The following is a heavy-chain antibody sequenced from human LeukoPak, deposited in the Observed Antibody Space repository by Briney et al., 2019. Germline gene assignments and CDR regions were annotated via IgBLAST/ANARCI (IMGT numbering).Heavy chain of an antibody. CDR3: AIDSGGCYYPLYYFDY. Sequence: PGGSLRLSCAASGFTFSSYGMHWVRQAPGKGLEWVAFIRYDGSNKYYADSVKGRFTISRDNSKNTLYLQMNSLRAEDTAVYYCAIDSGGCYYPLYYFDYWGQGTLVTVSS. CDR2: IRYDGSNK. V-gene: IGHV3-30*02. CDR1: GFTFSSYG. D-gene: IGHD1-26*01. J-gene: IGHJ4*02.